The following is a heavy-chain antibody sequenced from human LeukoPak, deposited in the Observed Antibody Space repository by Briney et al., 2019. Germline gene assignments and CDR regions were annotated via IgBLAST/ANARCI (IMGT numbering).Heavy chain of an antibody. D-gene: IGHD3-22*01. J-gene: IGHJ6*03. CDR1: GFTFSSYE. CDR2: ISSSGSTI. V-gene: IGHV3-48*03. Sequence: GSLRLSCAASGFTFSSYEMNWVRQAPGKGLEWVSYISSSGSTIYYADSVKGRFTISRDNAKNSLYLQMNSLRAEDTAVYYCARVHYYDSSGYYYYYYYMDVWGKGTTVTVSS. CDR3: ARVHYYDSSGYYYYYYYMDV.